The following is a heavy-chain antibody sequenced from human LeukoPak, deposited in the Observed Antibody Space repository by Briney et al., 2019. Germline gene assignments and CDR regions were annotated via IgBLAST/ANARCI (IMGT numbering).Heavy chain of an antibody. J-gene: IGHJ4*02. Sequence: GGSLRLSCAASGFTFSSYWMHWVRQAPGKGLEWVLGISWNSGSIGYADSVKGRFTISRDNAKNSLYLQMNSLRAEDTALYYCAKVGSGWSYWGQGTLVTVSS. CDR2: ISWNSGSI. D-gene: IGHD6-19*01. CDR1: GFTFSSYW. V-gene: IGHV3-9*01. CDR3: AKVGSGWSY.